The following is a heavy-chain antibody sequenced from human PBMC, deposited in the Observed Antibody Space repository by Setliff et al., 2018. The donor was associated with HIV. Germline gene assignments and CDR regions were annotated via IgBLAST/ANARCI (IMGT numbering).Heavy chain of an antibody. Sequence: SETLSLTCAVSGGSISSSDWWSWVRQPPGKGLEWIGEIFHSGSTKYIPSLKSRVIISVDKSKNQSSLKLNSVTAADTAVYHCVFDSSGRHAFDVWGQGTMVTVS. CDR3: VFDSSGRHAFDV. D-gene: IGHD3-22*01. J-gene: IGHJ3*01. V-gene: IGHV4-4*02. CDR2: IFHSGST. CDR1: GGSISSSDW.